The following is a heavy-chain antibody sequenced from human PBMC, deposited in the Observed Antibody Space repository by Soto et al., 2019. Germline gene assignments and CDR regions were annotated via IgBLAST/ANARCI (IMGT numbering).Heavy chain of an antibody. V-gene: IGHV4-61*01. CDR2: IYYSGST. CDR1: GGSVSSGSYY. Sequence: SETLSLTCTVSGGSVSSGSYYWSWNRQPPGKGLEWIGYIYYSGSTNYNPSLKSRVTISVDTSKNQFSLKLSSVTAADTAVYYCAGGWWEREGYLMDVWGQGTTATVSS. CDR3: AGGWWEREGYLMDV. J-gene: IGHJ6*02. D-gene: IGHD1-26*01.